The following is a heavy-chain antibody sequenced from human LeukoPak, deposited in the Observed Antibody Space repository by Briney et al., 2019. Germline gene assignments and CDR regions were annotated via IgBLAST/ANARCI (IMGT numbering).Heavy chain of an antibody. V-gene: IGHV3-74*01. CDR2: LSPDGNEA. CDR3: ATYNCGSAFDI. Sequence: GGSLRLSCEASGFSFRSYWMYWVRQAPGKGLVWVSRLSPDGNEADHADSVKGRFTISRDNAKNTLFLEMNSLRAEDTAIYYCATYNCGSAFDIWGQGTMVTVSS. D-gene: IGHD1-20*01. J-gene: IGHJ3*02. CDR1: GFSFRSYW.